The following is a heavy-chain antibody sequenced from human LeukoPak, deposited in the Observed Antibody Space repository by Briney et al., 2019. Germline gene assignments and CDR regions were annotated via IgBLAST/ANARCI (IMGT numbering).Heavy chain of an antibody. V-gene: IGHV1-69*13. J-gene: IGHJ4*02. CDR2: IIPIFGTA. CDR3: ARARPGGYNPFDY. D-gene: IGHD5-24*01. CDR1: GYTFTSYY. Sequence: SVKVSCRASGYTFTSYYMHWVRQAPGQGLEWMGGIIPIFGTANYAQKFQGRVTITADESTSTAYMELSSLRSEDTAVYYCARARPGGYNPFDYWGQGTLVTVSS.